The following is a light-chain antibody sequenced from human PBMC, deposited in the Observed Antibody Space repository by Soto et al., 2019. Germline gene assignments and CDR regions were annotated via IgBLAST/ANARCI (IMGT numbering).Light chain of an antibody. J-gene: IGKJ2*01. V-gene: IGKV3-20*01. CDR3: QQYGSSPYT. Sequence: EIVLTQSPGTLSSSPGERATLSCRASQSVSSSYLTWYQQKPGQAPRLLIYGASSRATGIPDRFSGSGSGTDFTLTISRLEPEDLAVYYCQQYGSSPYTCGQGTKLEIK. CDR1: QSVSSSY. CDR2: GAS.